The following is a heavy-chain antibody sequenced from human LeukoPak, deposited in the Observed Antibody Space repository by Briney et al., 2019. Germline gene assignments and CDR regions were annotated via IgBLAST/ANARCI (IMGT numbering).Heavy chain of an antibody. D-gene: IGHD4-4*01. Sequence: PGGSLRLSCAASGFTFSNAWMSWVRQAPGKGLEWVGRIKSKTDGGTTDYAAPVKGRFTISRDDSKNTLYLQMNSLKSEDTAVYYCTTGPRDYSLLHYYYYYGMDVWGQGTTVTVSS. CDR2: IKSKTDGGTT. CDR1: GFTFSNAW. J-gene: IGHJ6*02. CDR3: TTGPRDYSLLHYYYYYGMDV. V-gene: IGHV3-15*01.